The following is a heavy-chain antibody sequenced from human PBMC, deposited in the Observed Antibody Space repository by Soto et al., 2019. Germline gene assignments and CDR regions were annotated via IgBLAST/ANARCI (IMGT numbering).Heavy chain of an antibody. Sequence: VGSLRLSCAASGFTFSDYYMSWIRQAPGKGLEWVSYISSSGSTIYYADSVKGRFTISRDNAKNSLYLQMNSLRAEDTAVYYCARVGLITIFGVVYGMDVWGQGTTVTVS. CDR1: GFTFSDYY. CDR2: ISSSGSTI. CDR3: ARVGLITIFGVVYGMDV. V-gene: IGHV3-11*01. D-gene: IGHD3-3*01. J-gene: IGHJ6*02.